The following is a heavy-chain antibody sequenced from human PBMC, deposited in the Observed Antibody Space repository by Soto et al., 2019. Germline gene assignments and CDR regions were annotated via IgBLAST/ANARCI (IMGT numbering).Heavy chain of an antibody. Sequence: GGSLRLSCVASGFTFSNYNMNWVRQAPGKGLEWVSHISGTSVYIHYADSVKGRFTISRDNAKNSVYLQMDSLRVEDTAVYYCERQGALKTFSSWGQGDLVTVSS. CDR2: ISGTSVYI. CDR3: ERQGALKTFSS. CDR1: GFTFSNYN. D-gene: IGHD2-8*01. J-gene: IGHJ5*02. V-gene: IGHV3-21*01.